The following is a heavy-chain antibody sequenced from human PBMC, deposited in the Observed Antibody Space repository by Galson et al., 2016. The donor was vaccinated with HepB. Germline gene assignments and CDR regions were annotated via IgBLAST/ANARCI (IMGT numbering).Heavy chain of an antibody. J-gene: IGHJ4*02. Sequence: SVKVSCKGSGATFNSYVIGWVRQAPGQGLEWMGGVIPIFGTTKYAQRFQGRVSITADASTSTAYMELSSLRSEDTAMYYCAREPGIAVGDSSYYFDYWGQGTLVTVSS. V-gene: IGHV1-69*13. CDR3: AREPGIAVGDSSYYFDY. CDR2: VIPIFGTT. D-gene: IGHD6-19*01. CDR1: GATFNSYV.